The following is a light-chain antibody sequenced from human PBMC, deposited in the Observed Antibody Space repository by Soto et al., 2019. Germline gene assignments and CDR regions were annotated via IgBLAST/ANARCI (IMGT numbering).Light chain of an antibody. CDR2: GAS. J-gene: IGKJ2*01. CDR3: HQYDISPGT. V-gene: IGKV3-20*01. CDR1: QSVRSNY. Sequence: EIVLTQSPGTLSLSPGERATLSCRASQSVRSNYLAWYQQKPGQAPSLLIYGASTRATGIPDRFSGSGSGTDFTLTITRPEPEDFAVYYCHQYDISPGTFGQGTKQEIK.